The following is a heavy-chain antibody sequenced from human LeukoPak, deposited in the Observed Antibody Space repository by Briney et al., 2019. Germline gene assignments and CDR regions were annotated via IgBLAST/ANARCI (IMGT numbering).Heavy chain of an antibody. CDR2: ISYDGSNK. J-gene: IGHJ4*02. D-gene: IGHD6-13*01. CDR3: AIIAAAATLQMDY. V-gene: IGHV3-30*04. CDR1: GFTFSSYA. Sequence: GGSLRLSCAASGFTFSSYAMHWVRQAPGKGLEWVAVISYDGSNKYYADSVKGRFTISRDNSKNTLYLQMNSLRAEDTAVYYCAIIAAAATLQMDYWGQGTLVTVSS.